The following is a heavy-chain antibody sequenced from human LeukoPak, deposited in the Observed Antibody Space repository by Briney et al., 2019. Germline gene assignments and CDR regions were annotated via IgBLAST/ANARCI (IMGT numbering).Heavy chain of an antibody. CDR2: ISGNSGSI. J-gene: IGHJ3*02. CDR1: GFSFDDYA. CDR3: AKDNRFRGLDAFDI. V-gene: IGHV3-9*01. Sequence: QPGGSLRLSCAASGFSFDDYAMYWVRQPPGKGLEWVSGISGNSGSIGYADSVKGRFTISRDNAKNSLYLEMNSLRAEDTALYYCAKDNRFRGLDAFDIWGQGTMVTVSS. D-gene: IGHD3-10*01.